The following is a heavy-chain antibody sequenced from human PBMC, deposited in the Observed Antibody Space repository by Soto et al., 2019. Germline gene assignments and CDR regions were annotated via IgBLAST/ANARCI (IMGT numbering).Heavy chain of an antibody. D-gene: IGHD6-6*01. CDR3: ARHIAARPGDYYGMDV. Sequence: GESLKISCKGSGYSFTSYWISWVRQMPGKGLEWMGRIDPSDSYTNYSPSLQGHVTISADKSISTAYLQWSSLKASDTAMYYCARHIAARPGDYYGMDVWGQGTTVTVSS. CDR1: GYSFTSYW. CDR2: IDPSDSYT. J-gene: IGHJ6*02. V-gene: IGHV5-10-1*01.